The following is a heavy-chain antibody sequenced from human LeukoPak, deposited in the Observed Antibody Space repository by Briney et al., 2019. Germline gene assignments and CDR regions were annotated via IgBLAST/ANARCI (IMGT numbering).Heavy chain of an antibody. V-gene: IGHV3-30*02. D-gene: IGHD3-16*01. CDR2: IRYDGSNK. CDR3: ATPSFPLTFGYFDY. J-gene: IGHJ4*02. CDR1: GFTFSSYG. Sequence: PGGSLRLSCAASGFTFSSYGMHWVRQAPGKGLEWEAFIRYDGSNKYYADSVKGRFTISRDNSKNTLYLQMNSLRAEDTAVYYCATPSFPLTFGYFDYWGQGTLVTVSS.